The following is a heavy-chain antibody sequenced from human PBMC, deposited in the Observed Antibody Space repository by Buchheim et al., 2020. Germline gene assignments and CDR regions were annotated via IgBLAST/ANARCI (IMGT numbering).Heavy chain of an antibody. CDR1: GGSISSSTW. Sequence: QVQLQESGPGLVKPSGTLSLTCAVSGGSISSSTWWSWVRQPPGKGLEWIGEIYHSGSTNYNPSLQSRVTVSLDKSMNQLSLKLTSVTAADTAVYYCAREGDGTGREGYYWGQGIL. CDR2: IYHSGST. J-gene: IGHJ4*02. V-gene: IGHV4-4*02. CDR3: AREGDGTGREGYY. D-gene: IGHD2-8*02.